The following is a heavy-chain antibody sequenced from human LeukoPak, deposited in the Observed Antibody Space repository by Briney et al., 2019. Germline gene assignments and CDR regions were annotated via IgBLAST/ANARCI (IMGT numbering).Heavy chain of an antibody. CDR2: INPNSGGT. CDR3: ARGSKPDIVVVPAAIPPNWFDP. Sequence: ASVKVSCKASGYTFTGYYMHWVRQAPGQGLEWMGWINPNSGGTNYAQKFQGRVTMTRDTSISTAYMELSWLRSDDTAVYYCARGSKPDIVVVPAAIPPNWFDPWGQGTLVTVSS. V-gene: IGHV1-2*02. CDR1: GYTFTGYY. D-gene: IGHD2-2*02. J-gene: IGHJ5*02.